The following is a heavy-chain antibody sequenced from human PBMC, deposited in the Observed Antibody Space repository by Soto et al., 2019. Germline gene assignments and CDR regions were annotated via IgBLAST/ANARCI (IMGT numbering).Heavy chain of an antibody. CDR3: ATSMYNWNDGFFDY. Sequence: QVQLVESGGGVVQPGRSLRLSCAASGFTFSSYGMHWVRQAPGEGLEWVAIISYDGINKYYANSVKGRFTISRDNSKNTLYLQMNSLRGEDTAVYYCATSMYNWNDGFFDYWGQGTLVTVSS. CDR2: ISYDGINK. D-gene: IGHD1-1*01. V-gene: IGHV3-30*03. CDR1: GFTFSSYG. J-gene: IGHJ4*02.